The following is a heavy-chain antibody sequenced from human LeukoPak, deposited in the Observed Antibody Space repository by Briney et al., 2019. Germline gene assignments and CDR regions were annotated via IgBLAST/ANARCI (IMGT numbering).Heavy chain of an antibody. J-gene: IGHJ5*02. Sequence: ASVTVSCKTSGGPFTSYAITWGRQAPGQGLGWMGKIIPISGTTNYAQKFQGRVTFTADESTRTAYMELSSLRSEDTALYYCARKLRLGGNWFDPWGQGTLVTVSS. CDR3: ARKLRLGGNWFDP. V-gene: IGHV1-69*13. D-gene: IGHD1-26*01. CDR2: IIPISGTT. CDR1: GGPFTSYA.